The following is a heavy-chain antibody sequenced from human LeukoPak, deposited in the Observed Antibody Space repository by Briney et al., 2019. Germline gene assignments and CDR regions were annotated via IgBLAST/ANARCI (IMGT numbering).Heavy chain of an antibody. D-gene: IGHD5-18*01. V-gene: IGHV4-38-2*02. Sequence: SETLSLTCTVSGYSISSGYYWGWIRQPPGKGLEWIGSIYHSGSTYYNPSLKSRVTISVDTSKNQFSLKLSSVTAADTAVYYCARAGTWIQLWSWGQGTLVTVSS. CDR3: ARAGTWIQLWS. J-gene: IGHJ5*02. CDR2: IYHSGST. CDR1: GYSISSGYY.